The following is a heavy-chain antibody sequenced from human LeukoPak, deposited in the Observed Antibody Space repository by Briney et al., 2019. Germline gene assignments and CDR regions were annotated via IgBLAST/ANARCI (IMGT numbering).Heavy chain of an antibody. CDR2: IYYSGST. Sequence: PSETLSLTCTVSGGSISSSSYYWGCIRQPPGKGPECIGSIYYSGSTYYNPSLKSRVTISVDTSKNQFSLKLSSVTAADTAVYYCARVGRGGDCYLFDYWGQGTLVTVSS. D-gene: IGHD2-21*02. CDR3: ARVGRGGDCYLFDY. J-gene: IGHJ4*02. CDR1: GGSISSSSYY. V-gene: IGHV4-39*07.